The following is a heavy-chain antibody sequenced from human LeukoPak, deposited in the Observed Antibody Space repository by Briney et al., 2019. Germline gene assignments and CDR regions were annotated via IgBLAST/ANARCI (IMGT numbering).Heavy chain of an antibody. CDR1: GFTFSSYA. Sequence: TGGSLRLSCAASGFTFSSYAMSWVRQAPGKVLEWVSSISGSGGSTYYADSVKGRFTISRDNSKTTLYLQMNSLRAEDTAVYYCAKRPLDRVKNWFDPWGQGTLVTVSS. CDR2: ISGSGGST. V-gene: IGHV3-23*01. J-gene: IGHJ5*02. CDR3: AKRPLDRVKNWFDP. D-gene: IGHD3-10*01.